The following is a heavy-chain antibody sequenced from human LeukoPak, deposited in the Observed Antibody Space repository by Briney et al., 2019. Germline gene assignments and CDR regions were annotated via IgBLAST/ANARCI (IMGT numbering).Heavy chain of an antibody. CDR2: RNPNRGNT. D-gene: IGHD4-17*01. CDR1: GYTFTSYD. V-gene: IGHV1-8*01. Sequence: ASVKVSCKASGYTFTSYDINWVRQATGQGLEWRGWRNPNRGNTGYAQKLQGRVTMPRNTSISTAYMELSSLRSGDMAVYYCARGWTTVSPVWGQGTLVTVSS. CDR3: ARGWTTVSPV. J-gene: IGHJ4*02.